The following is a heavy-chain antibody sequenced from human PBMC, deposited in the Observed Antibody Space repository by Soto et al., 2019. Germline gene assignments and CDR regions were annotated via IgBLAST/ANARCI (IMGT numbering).Heavy chain of an antibody. J-gene: IGHJ3*02. Sequence: PSETLSLTCTVSGGSISSGGYYWSWFRQHPGKGLEWIGYIYYSGSTYYNPSLKSRVTISVDTSKNQFSLKLSSVTAADTAVYYCARVGGDYVAFDIWGQGTIVTVAS. CDR1: GGSISSGGYY. CDR2: IYYSGST. V-gene: IGHV4-31*03. CDR3: ARVGGDYVAFDI. D-gene: IGHD4-17*01.